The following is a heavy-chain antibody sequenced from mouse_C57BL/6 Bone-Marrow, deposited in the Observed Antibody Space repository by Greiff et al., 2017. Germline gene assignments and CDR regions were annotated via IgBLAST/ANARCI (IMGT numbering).Heavy chain of an antibody. J-gene: IGHJ3*01. CDR1: GFTFSSYA. CDR2: ISSGGDYI. D-gene: IGHD1-1*01. CDR3: TRGLITTVGATVGY. Sequence: EVKLVESGEGLVKPGGSLKLSCAASGFTFSSYAMSWVRQTPEKRLEWVAYISSGGDYIYYADTVKGRFTISRDNARNTLYLQMSSLKSEDTAMYCCTRGLITTVGATVGYWGQGTLVTVSA. V-gene: IGHV5-9-1*02.